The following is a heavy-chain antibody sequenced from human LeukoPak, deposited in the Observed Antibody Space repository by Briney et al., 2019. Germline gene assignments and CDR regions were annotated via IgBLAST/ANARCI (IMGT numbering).Heavy chain of an antibody. CDR3: ARTYYYGSGAFLPFDY. Sequence: ASVKVSCKASGYTFTGYYVHWVRQAPGQGLEWMGWMNPKSGDTNYAQKFQGRVTMTRDTSISTAYMELSRLRPDDTAIYYCARTYYYGSGAFLPFDYWGQGTLVTVSS. D-gene: IGHD3-10*01. V-gene: IGHV1-2*02. CDR1: GYTFTGYY. CDR2: MNPKSGDT. J-gene: IGHJ4*02.